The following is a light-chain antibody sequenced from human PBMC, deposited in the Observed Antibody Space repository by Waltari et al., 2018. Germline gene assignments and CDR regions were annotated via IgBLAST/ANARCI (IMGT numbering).Light chain of an antibody. CDR3: ASWDDRLGGVL. CDR1: RSDIGNNY. Sequence: QSVLTQPPSASGTPGQKVTMSCSGGRSDIGNNYVYWYQQRPGTTPKLLIYSNTQRPSGVPDRISASKSGTSASLAISGLRSEDEAIYYCASWDDRLGGVLFGGGTKLTVL. V-gene: IGLV1-47*02. CDR2: SNT. J-gene: IGLJ2*01.